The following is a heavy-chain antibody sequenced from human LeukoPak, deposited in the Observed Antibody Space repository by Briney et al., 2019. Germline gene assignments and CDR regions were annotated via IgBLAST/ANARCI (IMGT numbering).Heavy chain of an antibody. V-gene: IGHV3-11*04. D-gene: IGHD6-13*01. Sequence: GGSLRLSCVASGFTFSDHYMSWIRQAPGKGLEWLSYISNDGSTIYYADSVKGRFTISRDNAKNSLHLQMNSLRAGDTAVYYCARDWRLSSWLGVGPWGQGTLVTVSS. CDR2: ISNDGSTI. J-gene: IGHJ5*02. CDR3: ARDWRLSSWLGVGP. CDR1: GFTFSDHY.